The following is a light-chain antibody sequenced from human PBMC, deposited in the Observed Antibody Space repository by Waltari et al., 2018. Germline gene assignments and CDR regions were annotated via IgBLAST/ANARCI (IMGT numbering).Light chain of an antibody. CDR2: KVS. J-gene: IGKJ5*01. CDR1: QSLVHSEGNTY. Sequence: DVVMTQSPLSLPVTLGQPASISCTSSQSLVHSEGNTYLNWFQQRPGQSPRRLIYKVSNRDSGVPDRFSGSGSGTDFTLKITRVEAEDVGVYYCMQGTHWPPITFGQGTRLEIK. CDR3: MQGTHWPPIT. V-gene: IGKV2-30*02.